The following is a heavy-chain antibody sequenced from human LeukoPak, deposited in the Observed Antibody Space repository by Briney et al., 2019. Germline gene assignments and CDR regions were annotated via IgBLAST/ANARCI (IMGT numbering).Heavy chain of an antibody. CDR1: GFTLRSYW. D-gene: IGHD3-10*01. Sequence: QTGGSLRLSCAASGFTLRSYWMHWVRQAPGKGLVWVSLINSDGRGIKYAASVKGRFTISRDNAKNTLYLQMNSLRAEDTAVYYCARGKAGDDTNWFSDLWGRGTLVTVSS. CDR3: ARGKAGDDTNWFSDL. J-gene: IGHJ2*01. CDR2: INSDGRGI. V-gene: IGHV3-74*01.